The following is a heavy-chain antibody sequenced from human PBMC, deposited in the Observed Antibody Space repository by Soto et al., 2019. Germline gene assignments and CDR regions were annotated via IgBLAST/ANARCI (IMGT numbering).Heavy chain of an antibody. J-gene: IGHJ1*01. D-gene: IGHD1-26*01. V-gene: IGHV1-8*01. CDR3: ARERYSGIRH. Sequence: QVQLVQSGAEVKKPGPSVKVSCKASGYTFTSYDINWVRQATGQGLEWMGWMNPNSGNTGYAQKFQGRVTMARNTCISTPYMELRRLRSEATAVYYCARERYSGIRHWGQGTLVTFSS. CDR1: GYTFTSYD. CDR2: MNPNSGNT.